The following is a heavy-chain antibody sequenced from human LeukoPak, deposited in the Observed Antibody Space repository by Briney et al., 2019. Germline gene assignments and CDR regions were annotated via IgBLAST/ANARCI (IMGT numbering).Heavy chain of an antibody. D-gene: IGHD3-10*01. CDR2: ISAYNGNT. V-gene: IGHV1-18*01. J-gene: IGHJ3*02. CDR1: GYTFTSYG. CDR3: AREGGITMVRGAKDAFDI. Sequence: ASVKVSCKASGYTFTSYGISWVRQAPGQGLEWMGWISAYNGNTNYAQKLQGRVTMTTDTSTSTAYMELSRLRSDDTAVYYCAREGGITMVRGAKDAFDIWGQGTMVTVSS.